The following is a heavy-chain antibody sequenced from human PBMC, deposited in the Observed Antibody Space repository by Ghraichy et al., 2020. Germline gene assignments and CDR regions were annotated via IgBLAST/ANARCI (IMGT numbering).Heavy chain of an antibody. CDR3: ARGSLAHWPHDAFDI. CDR1: GGSISSYY. D-gene: IGHD1-1*01. CDR2: IYYSGST. Sequence: SETLSLTCTVSGGSISSYYWSWIRQPPGKGLEWIGYIYYSGSTNYNPSLKSRVTISVDTSKNQFSLKLSSVTAADTAVYYCARGSLAHWPHDAFDIWGQGTMVTVSS. J-gene: IGHJ3*02. V-gene: IGHV4-59*01.